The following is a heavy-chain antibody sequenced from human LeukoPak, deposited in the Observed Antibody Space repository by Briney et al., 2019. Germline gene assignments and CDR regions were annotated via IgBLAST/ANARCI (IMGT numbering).Heavy chain of an antibody. CDR1: GYTFTSYG. CDR3: ARGGSGSGSYFPSIYFDY. Sequence: ASVKVSCKASGYTFTSYGISWVRQAPGQGLEWMGWISAYIGNTNYAQKLQGRVTMTTDTSTSTAYMELRSLRSDDTAVYYCARGGSGSGSYFPSIYFDYWGQGTLVTVSS. D-gene: IGHD1-26*01. J-gene: IGHJ4*02. CDR2: ISAYIGNT. V-gene: IGHV1-18*01.